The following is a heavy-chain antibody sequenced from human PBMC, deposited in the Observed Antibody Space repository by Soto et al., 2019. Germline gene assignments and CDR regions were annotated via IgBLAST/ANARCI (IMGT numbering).Heavy chain of an antibody. CDR3: ANLAKEKEGFDH. CDR2: TTNKANSYIT. J-gene: IGHJ4*02. Sequence: EVQLVESGGGLVQPGGSLRLSCAASGFILTDHHMDWVRQAPGKGLECVGRTTNKANSYITEYAASVKGRITISRDESKNSVDPQMNSLKPEDTAVYYCANLAKEKEGFDHWGEGPLVTVSS. CDR1: GFILTDHH. V-gene: IGHV3-72*01.